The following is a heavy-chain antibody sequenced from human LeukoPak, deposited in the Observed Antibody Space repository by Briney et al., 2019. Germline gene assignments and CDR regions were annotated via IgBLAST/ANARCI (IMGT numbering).Heavy chain of an antibody. V-gene: IGHV3-74*01. J-gene: IGHJ4*02. CDR1: VFTFSNYW. CDR2: ISTDGSQT. CDR3: VRSLRSADF. Sequence: GGSLRLSCEASVFTFSNYWMHWVRHPPWKGRMWVSRISTDGSQTFYADSVKGRFTISRDNAQNTLFLQMDSLRPEDTAVYYCVRSLRSADFWGQGTLVTVSS.